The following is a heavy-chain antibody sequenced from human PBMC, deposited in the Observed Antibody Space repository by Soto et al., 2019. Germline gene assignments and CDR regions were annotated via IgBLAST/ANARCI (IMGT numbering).Heavy chain of an antibody. J-gene: IGHJ4*02. D-gene: IGHD1-26*01. CDR2: IYSGGSK. Sequence: PGGSLRLSCAASGFTVNANYMSWVRQAPGTGLEWVSVIYSGGSKYYADSVKGRFTISRDNSKNTLYLQLNSLRAEDTAVYYCAQSKVGATSNYFDYWGQGTLVTVSS. CDR3: AQSKVGATSNYFDY. CDR1: GFTVNANY. V-gene: IGHV3-53*01.